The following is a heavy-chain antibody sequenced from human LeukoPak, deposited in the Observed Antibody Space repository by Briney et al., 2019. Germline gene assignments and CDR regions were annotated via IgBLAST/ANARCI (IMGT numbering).Heavy chain of an antibody. CDR2: INHSGST. CDR1: GGSFSGYY. CDR3: ARSPPKSGFDY. D-gene: IGHD3-3*01. V-gene: IGHV4-34*01. J-gene: IGHJ4*02. Sequence: PSETLSLTCAVYGGSFSGYYWSWIRQPPGKGLEWIGEINHSGSTNYNPSLKSRVTISVDTSKNQFSLKLSSVTAADTAVYYCARSPPKSGFDYWGQGTLVTVSS.